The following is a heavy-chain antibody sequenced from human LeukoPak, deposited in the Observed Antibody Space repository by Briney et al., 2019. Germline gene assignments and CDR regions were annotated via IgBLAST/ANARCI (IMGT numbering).Heavy chain of an antibody. V-gene: IGHV3-23*01. CDR2: ISGSGGST. D-gene: IGHD3-3*01. J-gene: IGHJ4*02. CDR1: GFTFSSYA. Sequence: PGGSLRLSCAASGFTFSSYAMSWVRQAPGKGLEWVSAISGSGGSTYYADYVKGRFNISRDNSKNTLYLQMNSLRAEDTAVYYCAKGFFFSPYYDFWSGYPIEVFVDWGQGTLVTVSS. CDR3: AKGFFFSPYYDFWSGYPIEVFVD.